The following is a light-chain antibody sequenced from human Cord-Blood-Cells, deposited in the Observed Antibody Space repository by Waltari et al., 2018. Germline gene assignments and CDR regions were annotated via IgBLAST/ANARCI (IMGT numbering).Light chain of an antibody. CDR2: AAP. J-gene: IGKJ2*03. V-gene: IGKV1-17*01. Sequence: DIQMTQSPSSLSASVGERVTITCRASQGIRSELGWYQQKPGKAPKRLLSAAPSLQSGVPSRFSGSGSGTEFTLTISSLQPEDFATYYCLQHNSYPPSFGQGTKLEIK. CDR3: LQHNSYPPS. CDR1: QGIRSE.